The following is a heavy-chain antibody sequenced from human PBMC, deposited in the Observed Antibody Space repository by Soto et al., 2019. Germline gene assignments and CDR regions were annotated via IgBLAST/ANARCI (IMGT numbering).Heavy chain of an antibody. J-gene: IGHJ4*02. CDR2: INAYNGYT. V-gene: IGHV1-18*04. CDR3: ARDDCTNGVCYIGY. D-gene: IGHD2-8*01. CDR1: GYSFISYG. Sequence: ASVKVSCKASGYSFISYGINWVRQAPGQGLEWMGWINAYNGYTNYAQKLQGRVTLTADTSTSTAYMELRSLRSDDTAVYFCARDDCTNGVCYIGYWGQGTLVTVSS.